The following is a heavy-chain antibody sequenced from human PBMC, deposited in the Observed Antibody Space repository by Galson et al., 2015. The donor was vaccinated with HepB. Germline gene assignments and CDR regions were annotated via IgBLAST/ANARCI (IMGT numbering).Heavy chain of an antibody. J-gene: IGHJ4*02. D-gene: IGHD3-22*01. CDR1: GFIFSNYS. V-gene: IGHV3-21*01. CDR2: IFSSSDYK. Sequence: SLRLSCAASGFIFSNYSMNWARQAPGKGLEWVSFIFSSSDYKYYADSVKGRFTISRDNAKNSVYLQMTSLRVEDTAVYYCARDSEDDSSGYYGGFDYWGQGTLVSVSS. CDR3: ARDSEDDSSGYYGGFDY.